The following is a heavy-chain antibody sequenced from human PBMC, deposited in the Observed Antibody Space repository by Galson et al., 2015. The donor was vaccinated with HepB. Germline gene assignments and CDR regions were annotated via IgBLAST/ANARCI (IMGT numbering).Heavy chain of an antibody. CDR1: GFTFSNYN. V-gene: IGHV3-21*01. CDR2: ISTSTYYI. D-gene: IGHD6-13*01. J-gene: IGHJ4*02. CDR3: ARTPRDFTTSWYDY. Sequence: SLRLSCAASGFTFSNYNMNWVRQAPGKGLEWVSSISTSTYYIYYADSVQGRFTISRDNAKNSLYLQTNSLSAEDTAVYYCARTPRDFTTSWYDYWGQGTLVIVSS.